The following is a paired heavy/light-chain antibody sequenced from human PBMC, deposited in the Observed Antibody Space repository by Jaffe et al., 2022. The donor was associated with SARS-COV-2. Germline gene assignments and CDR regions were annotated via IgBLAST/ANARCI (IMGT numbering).Light chain of an antibody. CDR2: HKN. J-gene: IGLJ2*01. CDR3: NSRDSSGNHLV. V-gene: IGLV3-19*01. Sequence: SSELTQVPAVSVALGQTVRITCQGDSLRSYYASWYQQRPGQAPLLIFYHKNIRPSGIPDRFSASSSGNTASLTITGAQVDDEADYYCNSRDSSGNHLVFGGGTKLTVL. CDR1: SLRSYY.
Heavy chain of an antibody. V-gene: IGHV7-4-1*02. J-gene: IGHJ4*02. Sequence: QVQLVQSGSELKKPGASVKVSCKASGYTFTTYSIHWVRQAPGQGPEWMGWINTNTGNPSYAQGFTGRFVFSLDTSVNTAYLQISSLKADDTAFYYCARDDALCGGDCLGADYWGQGSLVTVSS. CDR2: INTNTGNP. CDR1: GYTFTTYS. D-gene: IGHD2-21*02. CDR3: ARDDALCGGDCLGADY.